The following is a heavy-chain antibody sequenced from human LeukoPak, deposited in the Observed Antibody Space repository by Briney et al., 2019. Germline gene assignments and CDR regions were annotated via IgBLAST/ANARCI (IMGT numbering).Heavy chain of an antibody. D-gene: IGHD3-10*01. CDR2: INPSVGGT. J-gene: IGHJ4*02. Sequence: ASVRVSCKAFGYGFTSYYIHWVRQAPGQGLEWMGIINPSVGGTTYARKFQGRVTMTRDTSTSTVYMELSSLRSEDTAVYYCARHGSGRYYPAEGRVDYWGQGTLVTVSS. CDR1: GYGFTSYY. V-gene: IGHV1-46*03. CDR3: ARHGSGRYYPAEGRVDY.